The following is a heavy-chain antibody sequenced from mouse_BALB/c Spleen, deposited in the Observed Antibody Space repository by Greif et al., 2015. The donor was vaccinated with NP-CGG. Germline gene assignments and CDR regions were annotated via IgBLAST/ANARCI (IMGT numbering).Heavy chain of an antibody. CDR2: IDPSDSET. D-gene: IGHD2-1*01. CDR3: ARDGNYWYFDV. V-gene: IGHV1S126*01. J-gene: IGHJ1*01. CDR1: GYSFTSYW. Sequence: VQRVESGPQLVRPGASVKISCKASGYSFTSYWMHWVKQRPGQGLEWIGMIDPSDSETRLNQKFKDKATLTVDKSSSTAYMQLSSPTSEDSAVYYCARDGNYWYFDVWGAGTTVTVSS.